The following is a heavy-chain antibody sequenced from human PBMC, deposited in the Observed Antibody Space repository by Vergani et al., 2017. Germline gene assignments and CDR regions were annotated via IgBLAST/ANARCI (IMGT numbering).Heavy chain of an antibody. Sequence: EVYLVASGGGVVRPGGSLRLSCAASGFTFSSYSMNWVRQAPGKGLEWVSYISSSSSTIYYADSVKGRFTISRDNAKNSLYLQMNSLRAEDTAVYYCARDAGLVIVDVWGQGTTVTVSS. CDR1: GFTFSSYS. V-gene: IGHV3-48*01. J-gene: IGHJ6*02. D-gene: IGHD3-9*01. CDR3: ARDAGLVIVDV. CDR2: ISSSSSTI.